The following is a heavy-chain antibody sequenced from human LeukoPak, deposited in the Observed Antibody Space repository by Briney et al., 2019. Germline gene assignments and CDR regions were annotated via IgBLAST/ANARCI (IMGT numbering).Heavy chain of an antibody. D-gene: IGHD1-1*01. Sequence: GGSLRLSCAASGFTFSSYAMHWVRQAPGKGLEWVAVISYDGSNKYYAGSVKGRFTISRENAKNSLYLQMNSLRAEDTAVYYCARVTLDGTTDYWGQGTLVTVSS. V-gene: IGHV3-30*14. J-gene: IGHJ4*02. CDR3: ARVTLDGTTDY. CDR2: ISYDGSNK. CDR1: GFTFSSYA.